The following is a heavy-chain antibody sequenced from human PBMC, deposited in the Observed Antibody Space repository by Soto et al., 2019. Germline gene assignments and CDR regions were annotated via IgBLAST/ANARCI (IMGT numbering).Heavy chain of an antibody. V-gene: IGHV4-31*03. D-gene: IGHD6-13*01. CDR2: ISYSGST. CDR3: ARFSETAAGSYFFDS. CDR1: GGSITSSGSH. J-gene: IGHJ4*02. Sequence: SETLSLTCTVSGGSITSSGSHWSWIRQHPGKGLEWIGYISYSGSTYYNPSLKSRVTVEVDTSRSQFSLQLTSVNAADTAVYYYARFSETAAGSYFFDSWGQGTLVTVSS.